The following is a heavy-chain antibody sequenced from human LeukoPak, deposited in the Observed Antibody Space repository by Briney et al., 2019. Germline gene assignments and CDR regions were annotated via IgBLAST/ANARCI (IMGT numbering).Heavy chain of an antibody. CDR1: GGSISSSSYY. J-gene: IGHJ4*02. Sequence: SETLSLTCTVSGGSISSSSYYWGWIRQPPGKVLEWIGSIDYSGSTYYNPSLKSRVTISVDTSKNQFSLKLSSVTAADTAVYYCAKWDYYDRSCDYWGQGTLVTVSS. V-gene: IGHV4-39*01. CDR2: IDYSGST. CDR3: AKWDYYDRSCDY. D-gene: IGHD3-22*01.